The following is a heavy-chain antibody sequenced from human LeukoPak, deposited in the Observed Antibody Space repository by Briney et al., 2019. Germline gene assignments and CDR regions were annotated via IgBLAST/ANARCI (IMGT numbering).Heavy chain of an antibody. CDR1: GFTFSSYA. Sequence: GGSLRLSCAASGFTFSSYAMSWVRQAPGKGLEWVSAISGSGGSTYYADSVKGRFTISRDNSKNTLYLQMNSLRAEDTAVYYCAIVAYSYDSSGYYYFDYWGQGTLVTVSS. V-gene: IGHV3-23*01. CDR3: AIVAYSYDSSGYYYFDY. D-gene: IGHD3-22*01. CDR2: ISGSGGST. J-gene: IGHJ4*02.